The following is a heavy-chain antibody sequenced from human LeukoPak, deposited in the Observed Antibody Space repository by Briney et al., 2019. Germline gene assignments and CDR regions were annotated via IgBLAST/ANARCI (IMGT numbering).Heavy chain of an antibody. Sequence: SVKVSCKASGGTFSSYAISWVRQAPGQGLKWMGGIIPIFGTANYAQKFQGRVTITADESTSTAYMELSSLRSEDTAGYYCARAVLIEMATINYYYYMDVWGKGTTVTVSS. CDR3: ARAVLIEMATINYYYYMDV. D-gene: IGHD5-24*01. CDR1: GGTFSSYA. J-gene: IGHJ6*03. CDR2: IIPIFGTA. V-gene: IGHV1-69*13.